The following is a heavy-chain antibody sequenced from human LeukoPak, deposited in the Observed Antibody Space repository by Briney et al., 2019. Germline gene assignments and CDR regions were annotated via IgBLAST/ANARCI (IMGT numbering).Heavy chain of an antibody. Sequence: GGSLRLSCAASGFTFSSYGMHWVRQAPGKGLEWVAFIRYDGSNKYYVDSVKGRFTISRDNSKNTLYLQMNSLRAEDTAVYYCARDVGYDILTGYYRIYWGQGTLVTVSS. CDR1: GFTFSSYG. CDR3: ARDVGYDILTGYYRIY. CDR2: IRYDGSNK. V-gene: IGHV3-30*02. J-gene: IGHJ4*02. D-gene: IGHD3-9*01.